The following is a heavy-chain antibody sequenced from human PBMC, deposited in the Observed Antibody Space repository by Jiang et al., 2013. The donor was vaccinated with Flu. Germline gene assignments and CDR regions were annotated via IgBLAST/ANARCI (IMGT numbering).Heavy chain of an antibody. Sequence: QLVESGGGLVQPGGSLRLSCAASGFTFSSYWMSWVRQAPGKGLEWVANIKEDGTEKFYVDSVKGRFTISRDNAENSLSLQMNSLRAEDTAVYYCARGVTVSSFDIWGQGTMVTVSS. V-gene: IGHV3-7*03. CDR3: ARGVTVSSFDI. CDR2: IKEDGTEK. J-gene: IGHJ3*02. CDR1: GFTFSSYW. D-gene: IGHD2-8*02.